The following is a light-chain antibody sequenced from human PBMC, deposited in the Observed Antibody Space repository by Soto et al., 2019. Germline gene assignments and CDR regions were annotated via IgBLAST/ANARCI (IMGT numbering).Light chain of an antibody. CDR3: QQRSDWPLT. V-gene: IGKV3-11*01. J-gene: IGKJ4*01. CDR2: DAS. Sequence: EIVFTQSPATLSLSPGERATLSCRASQSVSTYLAWYQQKVGQAPRLLIFDASNRATGIPARFRGSGSGTDFTLTISSLEPEDFAVYYCQQRSDWPLTFGGGTKVEIK. CDR1: QSVSTY.